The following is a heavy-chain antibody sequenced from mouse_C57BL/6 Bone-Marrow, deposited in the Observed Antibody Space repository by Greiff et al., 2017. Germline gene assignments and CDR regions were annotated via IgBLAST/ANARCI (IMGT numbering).Heavy chain of an antibody. D-gene: IGHD2-3*01. CDR1: GFTFSDYG. CDR3: ARHGYYDYAMDY. J-gene: IGHJ4*01. CDR2: ISNLAYSI. Sequence: EVKLMESGGGLVQPGGSLKLSCAASGFTFSDYGMAWVRQAPRKGPEWVAFISNLAYSIYYADTVTGRFTISRENAKNTLYLEMSSLRSEDTAMYYCARHGYYDYAMDYWGQGTSVTVSS. V-gene: IGHV5-15*01.